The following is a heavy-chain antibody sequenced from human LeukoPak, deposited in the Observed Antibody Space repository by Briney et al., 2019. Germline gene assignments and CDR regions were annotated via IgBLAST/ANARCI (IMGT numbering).Heavy chain of an antibody. V-gene: IGHV3-30*04. CDR2: ISYDGSNK. Sequence: GGSLRLSCVASGFTFSSDAMHWVRQTPGKGLEWVAVISYDGSNKYYADSVKGRFTISRDNAKNSLYLQMNSLRAEDTALYYCARDFRYGSGSYFGDFDYWGQGTLVTVSS. CDR1: GFTFSSDA. J-gene: IGHJ4*02. CDR3: ARDFRYGSGSYFGDFDY. D-gene: IGHD3-10*01.